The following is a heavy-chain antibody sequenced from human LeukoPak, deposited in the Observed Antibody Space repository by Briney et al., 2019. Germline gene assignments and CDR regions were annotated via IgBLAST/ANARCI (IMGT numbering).Heavy chain of an antibody. V-gene: IGHV4-39*07. J-gene: IGHJ4*02. CDR1: GASTSISAYC. D-gene: IGHD2-21*01. Sequence: PSETLSLTCFVSGASTSISAYCWGWIRQPPGNGLEWIGRVTFRGGSYYSPCVKTRLTMSVATSKTQFSLRLSSVTAADTPVYLCARNSRDCNGGHCHLRFDYWGQGILVTVSS. CDR3: ARNSRDCNGGHCHLRFDY. CDR2: VTFRGGS.